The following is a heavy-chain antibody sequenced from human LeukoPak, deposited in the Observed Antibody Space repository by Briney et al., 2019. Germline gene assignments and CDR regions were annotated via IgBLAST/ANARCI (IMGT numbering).Heavy chain of an antibody. CDR3: ARERAYNIDY. CDR2: ISGSGSGT. J-gene: IGHJ4*02. CDR1: GFTLSSYA. V-gene: IGHV3-23*01. D-gene: IGHD1-1*01. Sequence: GGSLRLSCAASGFTLSSYAMSWVRQAPGKGLEWVSGISGSGSGTYYADSVKGRFTISRDNAKNSLFLQMSDLRAEDTAVYYCARERAYNIDYWGQGTLVTVSS.